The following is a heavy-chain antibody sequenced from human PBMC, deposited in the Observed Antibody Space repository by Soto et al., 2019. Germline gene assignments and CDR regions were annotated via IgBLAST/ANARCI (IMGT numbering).Heavy chain of an antibody. CDR1: GGSTSGNY. Sequence: QVQLQESGPGPVKASETLSLTCTLSGGSTSGNYWSWIRQPAGKGLEWIGRIYSSGRTHYNPSLKSRVTMAVSTNHFALKLNSVTAADTAVYYCARDFDVNTALDYWYFDLWGRGTLVTVSS. CDR2: IYSSGRT. D-gene: IGHD5-18*01. V-gene: IGHV4-4*07. J-gene: IGHJ2*01. CDR3: ARDFDVNTALDYWYFDL.